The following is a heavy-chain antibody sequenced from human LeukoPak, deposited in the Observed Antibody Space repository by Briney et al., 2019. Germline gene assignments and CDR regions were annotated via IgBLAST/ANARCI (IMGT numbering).Heavy chain of an antibody. V-gene: IGHV4-59*01. J-gene: IGHJ6*02. CDR3: ARSMYYDFWSGYYYYGMDV. CDR1: GGSISSYY. D-gene: IGHD3-3*01. Sequence: PSETLSLTCTVSGGSISSYYWSWIRQPPGKGLEWIGYIYYGGSTNYNPSLKSRVTISVDTSKNQFSLKLSSVTAADTAVYYCARSMYYDFWSGYYYYGMDVWGQGTTVTVSS. CDR2: IYYGGST.